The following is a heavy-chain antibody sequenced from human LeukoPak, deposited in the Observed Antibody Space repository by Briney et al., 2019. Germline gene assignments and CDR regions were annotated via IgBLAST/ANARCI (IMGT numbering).Heavy chain of an antibody. CDR1: GFTFSDYY. CDR3: ARDRDESGFGELLYYYYYYMDV. D-gene: IGHD3-10*01. V-gene: IGHV3-11*04. CDR2: ISSSGSTI. J-gene: IGHJ6*03. Sequence: GGSLRLSCAASGFTFSDYYMSWIRQAPGKGLEWVSYISSSGSTIYYADSVKGRFTISRDNAKNSLYLQMNSLRAEDTAVYYCARDRDESGFGELLYYYYYYMDVWGKGTTVTVSS.